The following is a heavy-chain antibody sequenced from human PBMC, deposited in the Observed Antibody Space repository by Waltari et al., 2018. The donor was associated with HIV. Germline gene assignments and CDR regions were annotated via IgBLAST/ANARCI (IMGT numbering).Heavy chain of an antibody. J-gene: IGHJ3*02. D-gene: IGHD2-2*01. CDR1: GCSISSTSYY. CDR2: IYYSGNT. Sequence: QLQLQESGPGLVKPSETLSLTCTVSGCSISSTSYYWGWFRQPPGKGLQWVGSIYYSGNTYYNPSLKSRVTISVDTSKNQFSLKLGSVTAADTAVYYCARSYCSSTSCYAVGALDIWGQGTMVTVSA. CDR3: ARSYCSSTSCYAVGALDI. V-gene: IGHV4-39*01.